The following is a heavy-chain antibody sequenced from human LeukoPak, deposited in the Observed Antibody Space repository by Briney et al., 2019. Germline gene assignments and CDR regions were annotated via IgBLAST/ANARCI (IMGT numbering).Heavy chain of an antibody. CDR2: IKEDGSGT. V-gene: IGHV3-7*01. J-gene: IGHJ4*02. D-gene: IGHD5-24*01. CDR1: GFTFKKYW. Sequence: GGSLRLSCAASGFTFKKYWMNWVRQVPGKGLECLANIKEDGSGTYYADSVKGRFTISRDNPKNLLFLQINSLRVEDTAVYYCARETPRRGETRDGYRWGQGTVVTVSS. CDR3: ARETPRRGETRDGYR.